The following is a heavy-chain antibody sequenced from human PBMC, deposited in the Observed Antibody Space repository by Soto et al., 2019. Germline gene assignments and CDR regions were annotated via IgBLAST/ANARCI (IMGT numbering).Heavy chain of an antibody. V-gene: IGHV3-53*01. Sequence: PGGSLRLSCSASGFTVSSNYMSWVRQAPGKGLEWVSVIYSGGSTYYADSVKGRFTISRDNSKNTLYLQMNSLRAEDTAVYYCARTPYRSYYYGMDVWGQGTTVTVSS. CDR3: ARTPYRSYYYGMDV. CDR1: GFTVSSNY. D-gene: IGHD3-16*02. CDR2: IYSGGST. J-gene: IGHJ6*02.